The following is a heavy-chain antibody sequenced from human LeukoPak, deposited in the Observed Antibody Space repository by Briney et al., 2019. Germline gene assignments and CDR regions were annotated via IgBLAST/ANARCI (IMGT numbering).Heavy chain of an antibody. J-gene: IGHJ6*03. Sequence: GASVKVSCKASGYTFTSYYMHWVRQAPGQGLEWMGIINPSGGSTSYAQKFQGRVTITTDESTSTAYMELSSLRSEDTAVYYCARAGRYFDWLPSPYYYYYMDVWGKGTTVTVSS. D-gene: IGHD3-9*01. CDR2: INPSGGST. CDR3: ARAGRYFDWLPSPYYYYYMDV. CDR1: GYTFTSYY. V-gene: IGHV1-46*01.